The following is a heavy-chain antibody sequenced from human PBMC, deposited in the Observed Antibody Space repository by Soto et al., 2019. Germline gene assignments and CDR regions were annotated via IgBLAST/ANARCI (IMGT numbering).Heavy chain of an antibody. CDR2: ISSTTNYI. CDR3: ARESEDLTSNFDY. J-gene: IGHJ4*02. Sequence: PGGSLRLSCAASGFTFTRYSMDWVRQAPGKGLEWVSSISSTTNYIYYGDSMKGRFTISRDNAKNSLYLEMNSLRAEDTAVYYCARESEDLTSNFDYWGQGTLVTVSS. CDR1: GFTFTRYS. V-gene: IGHV3-21*06.